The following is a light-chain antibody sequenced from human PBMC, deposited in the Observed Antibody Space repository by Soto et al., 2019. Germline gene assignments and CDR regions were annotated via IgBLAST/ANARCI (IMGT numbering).Light chain of an antibody. CDR2: DAS. CDR1: QDIRNY. CDR3: QQYDNLPLT. J-gene: IGKJ4*01. V-gene: IGKV1-33*01. Sequence: DIQMTQSPSSLSASVGDRVTITCQASQDIRNYLNWYQQKPGKAPKLLIFDASNLKTGVPSRFSGSESGTDFTFTITSLQPEDSATYYCQQYDNLPLTVRGGTKVEIK.